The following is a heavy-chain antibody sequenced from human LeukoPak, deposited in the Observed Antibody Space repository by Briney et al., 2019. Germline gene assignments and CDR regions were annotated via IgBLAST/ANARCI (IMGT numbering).Heavy chain of an antibody. D-gene: IGHD6-13*01. J-gene: IGHJ4*02. CDR1: GFTFSTYA. V-gene: IGHV3-30-3*01. Sequence: GGSLRLSCAAYGFTFSTYAMHWVRQAPGKGLEWVAVISYDGSNKYYADSVKGRFTISRDNSKNTLSLQMNSLTTEDTAMYYCARTIAPAGYFFDSRGQGTLVTVSS. CDR2: ISYDGSNK. CDR3: ARTIAPAGYFFDS.